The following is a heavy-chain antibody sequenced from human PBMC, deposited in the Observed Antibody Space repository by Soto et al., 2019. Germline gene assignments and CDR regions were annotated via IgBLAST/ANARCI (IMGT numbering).Heavy chain of an antibody. CDR3: ARGGRYCSGGSCQYYYYMDV. V-gene: IGHV1-8*01. Sequence: QVPLVQSGAEVKKPGASVTVSCKASGYTFTSYDINWVRQATGQGLEWMGWMNPNSGNTGYAQKFQGRVTMTRNTSISTAYMELSSLRSEDTAVYYCARGGRYCSGGSCQYYYYMDVWGNGTTVTVSS. J-gene: IGHJ6*03. D-gene: IGHD2-15*01. CDR1: GYTFTSYD. CDR2: MNPNSGNT.